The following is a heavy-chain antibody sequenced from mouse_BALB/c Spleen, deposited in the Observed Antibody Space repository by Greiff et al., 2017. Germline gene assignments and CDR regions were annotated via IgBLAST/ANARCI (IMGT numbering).Heavy chain of an antibody. CDR3: GYDSPFAY. CDR2: IDPANGNT. Sequence: EVQVVESGAELVKPGASVKLSCTASGFNIKDTYMHWVKQRPEQGLEWIGRIDPANGNTKYDPKFQGKATITADTSSNTAYLQLSSLTSEDTAVYYCGYDSPFAYWGQGTLVTVSA. CDR1: GFNIKDTY. V-gene: IGHV14-3*02. D-gene: IGHD2-4*01. J-gene: IGHJ3*01.